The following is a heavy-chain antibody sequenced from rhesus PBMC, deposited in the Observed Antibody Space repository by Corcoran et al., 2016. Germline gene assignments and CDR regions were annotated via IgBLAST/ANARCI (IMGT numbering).Heavy chain of an antibody. Sequence: QVQLQESGPGLEKPSETLSPPCVVSGGSISSNYFFWNCLRQAPGKGMEWIGYMSYSEKTNNNPSLKSRVTISSDTAKNQFSLKLNSVTAADTAVYYCARHGGGLLGLDYWGQGVLVTVSS. V-gene: IGHV4-122*02. CDR2: MSYSEKT. D-gene: IGHD3-34*01. CDR1: GGSISSNYFF. CDR3: ARHGGGLLGLDY. J-gene: IGHJ4*01.